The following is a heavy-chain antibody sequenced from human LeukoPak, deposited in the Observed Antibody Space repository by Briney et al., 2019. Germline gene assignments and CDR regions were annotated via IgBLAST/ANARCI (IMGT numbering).Heavy chain of an antibody. D-gene: IGHD3-9*01. CDR2: ISSSSSYI. Sequence: PGGSQRLSCAASEFTFSSYSMKWVRQAAGKGLEWVSSISSSSSYIYYADSVKGRFTISRDNAKNSLYLQMNSLRAEDTAVYYCARDSPSYYDILTGQTVGYGMDVWGKGTTVTVSS. CDR1: EFTFSSYS. J-gene: IGHJ6*04. CDR3: ARDSPSYYDILTGQTVGYGMDV. V-gene: IGHV3-21*01.